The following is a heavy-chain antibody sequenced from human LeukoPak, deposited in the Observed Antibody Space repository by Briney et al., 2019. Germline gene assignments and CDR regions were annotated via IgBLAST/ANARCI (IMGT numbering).Heavy chain of an antibody. CDR1: GGTLSTYS. J-gene: IGHJ6*02. CDR3: ARGLSRWSTPTSSYYYRMDV. Sequence: SVKVPCKASGGTLSTYSISWVRQAPGQGLEWMGGIIPIFNTINYAQRFQGRVTLTADESTNTAYMELSSLRSEDTAVYFCARGLSRWSTPTSSYYYRMDVWGQGTTVAVSS. V-gene: IGHV1-69*13. D-gene: IGHD4-23*01. CDR2: IIPIFNTI.